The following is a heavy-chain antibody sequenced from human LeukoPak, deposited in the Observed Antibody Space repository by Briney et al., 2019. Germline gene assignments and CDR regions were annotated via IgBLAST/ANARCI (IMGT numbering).Heavy chain of an antibody. CDR1: GFTFSSYS. CDR2: ISSSSSYI. J-gene: IGHJ1*01. D-gene: IGHD2-15*01. V-gene: IGHV3-21*01. CDR3: ARAVGAAHSGYFQH. Sequence: GGPLRLSCAASGFTFSSYSMNWVRQAPGKGLEWVSSISSSSSYIYYADSVKGRFTISRDNAKNSLYLQMNSLRAEDTAVYYCARAVGAAHSGYFQHWGQGTLVTVSS.